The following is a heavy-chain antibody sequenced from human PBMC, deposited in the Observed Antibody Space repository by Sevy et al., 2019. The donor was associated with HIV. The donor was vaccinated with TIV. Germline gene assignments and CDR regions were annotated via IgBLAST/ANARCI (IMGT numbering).Heavy chain of an antibody. J-gene: IGHJ5*02. V-gene: IGHV3-48*03. CDR1: GFTFSSYE. CDR2: ISSSGTTV. Sequence: GGSLRLSCAASGFTFSSYEMTWVRQTPGKGLEWVSSISSSGTTVYYGDSVEGRFTISRDNPKNSLYLQMNSLRAEDTAVYYCVRKGGAYDIGFDPWGQGTLVTVSS. D-gene: IGHD3-22*01. CDR3: VRKGGAYDIGFDP.